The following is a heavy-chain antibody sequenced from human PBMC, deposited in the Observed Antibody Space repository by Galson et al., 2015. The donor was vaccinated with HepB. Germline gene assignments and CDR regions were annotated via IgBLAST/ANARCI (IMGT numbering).Heavy chain of an antibody. Sequence: SLRLSCAVSGFTVSSNYMTWVRQAPGKGLEWVSVIYSGGNTYYADSVKGRFTISRDNSKNTLYLQLNSLRAEDTAVYYCARDVSAGTGYFDYWGQGTLVTVSS. CDR1: GFTVSSNY. V-gene: IGHV3-53*01. J-gene: IGHJ4*02. CDR2: IYSGGNT. CDR3: ARDVSAGTGYFDY. D-gene: IGHD6-13*01.